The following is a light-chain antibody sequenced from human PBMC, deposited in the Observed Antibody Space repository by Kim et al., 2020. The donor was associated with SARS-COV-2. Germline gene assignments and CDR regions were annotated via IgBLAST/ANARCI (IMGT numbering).Light chain of an antibody. CDR2: EVS. CDR1: SSDVGSYNL. J-gene: IGLJ1*01. V-gene: IGLV2-23*02. Sequence: QSALTQPASVSGSPGQSVTISCTGTSSDVGSYNLVSWYQQHPGKAPKLMIYEVSKRPSGVSNRCSGSKSGNTASRTISGLQAEDEADYYCCSYAGSSSSPYVFGTGTKVTVL. CDR3: CSYAGSSSSPYV.